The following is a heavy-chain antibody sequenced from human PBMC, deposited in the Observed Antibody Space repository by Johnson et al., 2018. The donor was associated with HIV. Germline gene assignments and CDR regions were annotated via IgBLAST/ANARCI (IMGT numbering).Heavy chain of an antibody. CDR2: IGFDGTNK. D-gene: IGHD2-2*01. J-gene: IGHJ3*02. CDR3: AKTAAADAFDI. Sequence: QVQLVESGGGVVQPGRSLRLSCAASGFIFSSYAIHWVRQAPGKGLQWVAVIGFDGTNKYYADSLKGRFTISRDNSKNTLYLQMNSLRAEDTAVYYCAKTAAADAFDIWGQGTMVTVSS. CDR1: GFIFSSYA. V-gene: IGHV3-30*04.